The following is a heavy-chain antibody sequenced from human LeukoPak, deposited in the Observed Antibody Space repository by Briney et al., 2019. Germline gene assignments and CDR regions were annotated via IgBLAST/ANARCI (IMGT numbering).Heavy chain of an antibody. Sequence: GGSLRLSCAASGFTFSSYGMSWVRQAPGKGLEWVSAISGSGGSTYYADSVKGRFTISRDNSKNTLYLQMNSLRAEDTAVYYCVVLGRHCSSTSCYARGYYYYYMDVWGKGTTVTISS. CDR1: GFTFSSYG. CDR3: VVLGRHCSSTSCYARGYYYYYMDV. CDR2: ISGSGGST. J-gene: IGHJ6*03. V-gene: IGHV3-23*01. D-gene: IGHD2-2*01.